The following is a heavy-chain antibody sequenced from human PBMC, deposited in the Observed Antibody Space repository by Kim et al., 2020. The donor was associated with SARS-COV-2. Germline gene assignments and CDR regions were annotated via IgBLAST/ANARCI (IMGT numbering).Heavy chain of an antibody. Sequence: SVKVSCKASGDSFNSYVFSWVRQAPGQGLEWLGGIVPLIGTPDYAQTFQGRLTITADESTNTAYMDLSNLRSEDTAIYYCARDLYYWGQGTMVTVSS. CDR1: GDSFNSYV. CDR2: IVPLIGTP. J-gene: IGHJ4*02. CDR3: ARDLYY. V-gene: IGHV1-69*13.